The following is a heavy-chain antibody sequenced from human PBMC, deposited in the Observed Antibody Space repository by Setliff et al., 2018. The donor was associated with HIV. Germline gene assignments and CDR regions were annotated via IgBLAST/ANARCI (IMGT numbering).Heavy chain of an antibody. CDR2: MFSSGSA. Sequence: SETLSLTCSVSGGSISGHYWGWVRQPPGKGLEWIGYMFSSGSAQYNSSLQSRVSMSADTSKNQFSLRLTSVTVADTAVYFCVRVFYDATDYYAPLFDYWGQGTLVTV. J-gene: IGHJ4*02. CDR3: VRVFYDATDYYAPLFDY. CDR1: GGSISGHY. D-gene: IGHD3-22*01. V-gene: IGHV4-59*11.